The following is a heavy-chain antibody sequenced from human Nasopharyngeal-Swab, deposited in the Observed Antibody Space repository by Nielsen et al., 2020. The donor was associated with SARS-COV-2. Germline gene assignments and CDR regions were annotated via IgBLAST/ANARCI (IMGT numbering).Heavy chain of an antibody. J-gene: IGHJ4*02. Sequence: ASVKVSCKASGYTFTSYYMHWVRQAPGQGLEWMGIINPSGGSTSYAQKFQGRVTMTRDTSTSTAYMELSSLRSEDTAVYYCATWGIGYGENAHATFDSWGQGTQVTVSS. V-gene: IGHV1-46*01. CDR1: GYTFTSYY. CDR3: ATWGIGYGENAHATFDS. CDR2: INPSGGST. D-gene: IGHD4-17*01.